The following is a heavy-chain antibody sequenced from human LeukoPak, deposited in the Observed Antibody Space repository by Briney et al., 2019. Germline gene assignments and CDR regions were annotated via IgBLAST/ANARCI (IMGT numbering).Heavy chain of an antibody. J-gene: IGHJ3*01. V-gene: IGHV5-51*01. Sequence: GESLKISCKGSGYIFSTYWIVWVRQVPGKGLEWMGIIYPGDSDTRYSPSFQGQVTISADKSVSTAYLHWSSLKASDTAIYYCARPNITSYYDSRGSDAFDVWGQGTMVTVSP. CDR3: ARPNITSYYDSRGSDAFDV. D-gene: IGHD3-22*01. CDR1: GYIFSTYW. CDR2: IYPGDSDT.